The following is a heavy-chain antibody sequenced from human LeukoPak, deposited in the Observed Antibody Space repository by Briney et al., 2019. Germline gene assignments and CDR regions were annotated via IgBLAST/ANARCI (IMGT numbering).Heavy chain of an antibody. CDR2: ISSSSSSTI. D-gene: IGHD6-13*01. J-gene: IGHJ4*02. V-gene: IGHV3-48*01. CDR3: APAPPSIGIAAAGISLGGF. CDR1: GFTFSSYS. Sequence: GGSLRLSCAASGFTFSSYSMNWVRQAPGKGLEWVSYISSSSSSTIYYADSVKGRFTISRDNAKNSLYLQMNSLRAEDTAVYYCAPAPPSIGIAAAGISLGGFWGQGTLVTVSS.